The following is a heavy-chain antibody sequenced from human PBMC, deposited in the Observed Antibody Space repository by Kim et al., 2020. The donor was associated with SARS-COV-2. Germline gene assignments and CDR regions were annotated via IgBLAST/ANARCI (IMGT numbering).Heavy chain of an antibody. D-gene: IGHD4-17*01. V-gene: IGHV1-69*04. J-gene: IGHJ4*02. CDR3: ARVDDYGDYVFDV. Sequence: YAPKSQGSVTITADNSASTAYMKLSSRRPEDTAVYYCARVDDYGDYVFDVWGQGTLVTVSS.